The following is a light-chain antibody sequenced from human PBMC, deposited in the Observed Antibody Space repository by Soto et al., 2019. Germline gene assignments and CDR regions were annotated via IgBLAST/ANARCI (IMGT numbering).Light chain of an antibody. CDR1: SSNIGSNT. CDR2: SNN. CDR3: AAWDDSLNGVV. J-gene: IGLJ2*01. V-gene: IGLV1-44*01. Sequence: QSVLTQPPSASGTPGQRVTISCSGSSSNIGSNTVNWYQQLSGTAPKLLIYSNNQRPSGVPDRFSGSKSGTSASLAISGLQSEYEADYYCAAWDDSLNGVVFGGGTKVTVL.